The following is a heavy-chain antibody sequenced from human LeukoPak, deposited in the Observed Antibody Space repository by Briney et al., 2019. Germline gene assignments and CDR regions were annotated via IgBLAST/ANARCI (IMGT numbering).Heavy chain of an antibody. J-gene: IGHJ4*02. Sequence: SATLSLTCTVSGDSISNYYWSWIRQSPGKELEWIGYMYNRGSTIYNPSLKSRVTISTDTSKNQFSLRLTSVTAADTAVYYCARAEKAVTGTLDSWGQGTLITVSS. CDR3: ARAEKAVTGTLDS. V-gene: IGHV4-59*01. CDR1: GDSISNYY. CDR2: MYNRGST. D-gene: IGHD6-19*01.